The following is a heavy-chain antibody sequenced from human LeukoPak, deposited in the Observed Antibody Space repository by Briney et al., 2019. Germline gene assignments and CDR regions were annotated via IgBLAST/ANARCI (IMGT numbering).Heavy chain of an antibody. V-gene: IGHV4-34*01. CDR3: ARGPGIAVAVDY. Sequence: SETLSLTCAVYGGSFSGYYWSWIRQPPGKGLEWIGEINHSGSTNYNPSLKSRVTISVDTSKNQFSLKLSSVTAADTAVYYCARGPGIAVAVDYWGQGTLSPSPQ. D-gene: IGHD6-19*01. J-gene: IGHJ4*02. CDR2: INHSGST. CDR1: GGSFSGYY.